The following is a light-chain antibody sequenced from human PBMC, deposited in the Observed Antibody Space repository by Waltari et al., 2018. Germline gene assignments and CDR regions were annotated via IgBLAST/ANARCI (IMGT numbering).Light chain of an antibody. Sequence: QSVLTQPPSASGTPGQRVTISCSGSSSNIGSNYVYWYQQLPGTAPKLLIYKNNQRPSGGPDRFSGSKSGTSASRAISGLRSEDEADYSCAAWDDSLSGVVFGGGTKLTVL. J-gene: IGLJ2*01. CDR2: KNN. CDR1: SSNIGSNY. CDR3: AAWDDSLSGVV. V-gene: IGLV1-47*01.